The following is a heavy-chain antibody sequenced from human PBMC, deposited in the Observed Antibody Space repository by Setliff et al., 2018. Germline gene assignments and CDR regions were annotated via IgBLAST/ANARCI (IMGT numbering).Heavy chain of an antibody. CDR2: INTNTGNP. CDR1: GYTFSSYA. CDR3: VRGEYTSLPSGVYYHMDV. J-gene: IGHJ6*03. V-gene: IGHV7-4-1*02. Sequence: ASVKVSCKASGYTFSSYAMNWVRQAPGQGLEWMGWINTNTGNPTYAQGFTGRFVFSLDTSVSTTYLQISSLKAEDTAVYYCVRGEYTSLPSGVYYHMDVWGKGTTVTVSS. D-gene: IGHD6-6*01.